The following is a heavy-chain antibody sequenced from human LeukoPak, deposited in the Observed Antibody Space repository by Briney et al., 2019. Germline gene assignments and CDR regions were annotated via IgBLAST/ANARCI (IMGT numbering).Heavy chain of an antibody. Sequence: GGSLRLSCAASGFTFSSYGMHWVRQAPGKGLEWVAFIRYDGSNKYYADSVKGRFTISRDNSKNTLYLQMNSLRAEDTAVYYCAKDLRVPAAFNWFDPWGQGTLVTASS. D-gene: IGHD2-2*01. J-gene: IGHJ5*02. CDR1: GFTFSSYG. V-gene: IGHV3-30*02. CDR3: AKDLRVPAAFNWFDP. CDR2: IRYDGSNK.